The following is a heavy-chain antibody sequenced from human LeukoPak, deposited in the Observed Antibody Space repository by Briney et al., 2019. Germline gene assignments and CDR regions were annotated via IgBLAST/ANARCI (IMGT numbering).Heavy chain of an antibody. CDR1: GFTFSSYA. Sequence: PGGSLRLSCAASGFTFSSYAMHWVRQAPGKGREWGAVISYDGSNKYYADSVKGRFTISRDNSKNTLYLQMNSLRAEDTAVYYCARDGGYYDSSGSFDYWGQGTLVTVSS. CDR3: ARDGGYYDSSGSFDY. CDR2: ISYDGSNK. D-gene: IGHD3-22*01. V-gene: IGHV3-30-3*01. J-gene: IGHJ4*02.